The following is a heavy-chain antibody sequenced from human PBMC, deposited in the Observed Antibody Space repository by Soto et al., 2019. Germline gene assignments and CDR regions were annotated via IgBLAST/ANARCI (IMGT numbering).Heavy chain of an antibody. V-gene: IGHV1-69*13. CDR3: ARSDHYSGYDSPHFDYYYYGMDV. D-gene: IGHD5-12*01. J-gene: IGHJ6*02. CDR2: IIPIFGTA. CDR1: GGTFSSYA. Sequence: GASVKVSCKASGGTFSSYAISWVRQAPGQGLEWMGGIIPIFGTANYAQKFQGRVTITADESTSTAYMELSSLRSEDTAVYYCARSDHYSGYDSPHFDYYYYGMDVWGQGTTVTVSS.